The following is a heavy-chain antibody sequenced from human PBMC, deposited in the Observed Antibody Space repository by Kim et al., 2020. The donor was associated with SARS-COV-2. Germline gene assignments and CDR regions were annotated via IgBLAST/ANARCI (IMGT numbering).Heavy chain of an antibody. Sequence: TFTRASEKGRLTISRDNSRNTLFLQMNSLRAEDTAVYYCAKHPTTTRPFEYWGQGTLVTVSS. V-gene: IGHV3-23*01. D-gene: IGHD5-12*01. CDR3: AKHPTTTRPFEY. J-gene: IGHJ4*02. CDR2: T.